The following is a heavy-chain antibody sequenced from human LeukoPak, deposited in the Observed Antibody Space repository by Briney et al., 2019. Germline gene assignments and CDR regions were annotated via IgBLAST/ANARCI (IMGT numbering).Heavy chain of an antibody. Sequence: PSETLSLTCTVSGGSISSSSYYWGWIRQPPGKGLEWIGSIYYSGSTYYNPSLKSRVTISVDTSKNQFSLKLSSVTAADTAVYYCARATTVTDYDYFDYWGQGTLVTVSS. CDR3: ARATTVTDYDYFDY. CDR1: GGSISSSSYY. CDR2: IYYSGST. D-gene: IGHD4-17*01. V-gene: IGHV4-39*07. J-gene: IGHJ4*02.